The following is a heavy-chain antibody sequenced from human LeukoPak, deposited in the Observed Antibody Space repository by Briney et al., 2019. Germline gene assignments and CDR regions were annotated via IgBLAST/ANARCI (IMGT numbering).Heavy chain of an antibody. V-gene: IGHV1-2*02. J-gene: IGHJ6*02. CDR2: INPNSGGT. CDR3: ARLGDDYSNPNYYYYGMDV. D-gene: IGHD4-4*01. Sequence: ASVKVSCKASGYTFTGYYMHWVRQAPGQGLEWMGWINPNSGGTNYAQKFQGRVTMTRDTSISTAYMELRSLRSDDTAVYYCARLGDDYSNPNYYYYGMDVWGQGTTVTVSS. CDR1: GYTFTGYY.